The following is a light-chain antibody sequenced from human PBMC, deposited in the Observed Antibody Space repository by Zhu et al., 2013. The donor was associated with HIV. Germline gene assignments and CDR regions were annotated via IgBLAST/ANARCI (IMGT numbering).Light chain of an antibody. CDR1: QSVSSSY. V-gene: IGKV3-20*01. J-gene: IGKJ1*01. CDR2: GAS. CDR3: QQYHRDST. Sequence: EIVLTQSPGTLSLSPGERATLSCRASQSVSSSYLAWYQQKPGQAPRLLIYGASSRATGIADRFSGSGSGRDFTLTITRLEPEDFATYFCQQYHRDSTFGQGTKVEVK.